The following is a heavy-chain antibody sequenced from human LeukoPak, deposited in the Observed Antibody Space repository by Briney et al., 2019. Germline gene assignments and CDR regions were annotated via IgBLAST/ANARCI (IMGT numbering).Heavy chain of an antibody. CDR1: GFTFTNYG. V-gene: IGHV3-30*18. CDR3: AKDDSMLGQSVNHCIDY. D-gene: IGHD3-10*02. CDR2: ISYDGSYR. Sequence: PGGSLRLSCAASGFTFTNYGMHWARHAPGKGLEWVAVISYDGSYRYPADSVKGRFTVSRANSKNSLFLQMNSLRAEDTAVYYCAKDDSMLGQSVNHCIDYWGQGTLVTVSS. J-gene: IGHJ4*02.